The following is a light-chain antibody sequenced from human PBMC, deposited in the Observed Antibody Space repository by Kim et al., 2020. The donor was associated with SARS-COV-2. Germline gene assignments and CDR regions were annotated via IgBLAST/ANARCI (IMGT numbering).Light chain of an antibody. CDR2: AAS. CDR1: QDISND. J-gene: IGKJ5*01. CDR3: QQVNSYPIT. V-gene: IGKV1-9*01. Sequence: SASLGDRVTITCRASQDISNDLAWYQQKPGKGPKLLIYAASTLQSGVPSSFSGSGSGTEFTLTISSLQPEDFATYYCQQVNSYPITFGQGTRLE.